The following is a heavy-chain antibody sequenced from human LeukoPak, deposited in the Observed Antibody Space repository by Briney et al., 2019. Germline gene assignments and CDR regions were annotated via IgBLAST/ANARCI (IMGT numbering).Heavy chain of an antibody. CDR1: GFTFSSYA. D-gene: IGHD3-22*01. V-gene: IGHV3-23*01. CDR3: AKDQTRITMIVVVSTFDY. CDR2: ISGSGGST. J-gene: IGHJ4*02. Sequence: GGSLRLSCAASGFTFSSYAMSWVRQAPGKGLEWVSAISGSGGSTYYADSVRGRFTISRDNSKNTLYLQMNSLRAEDTAVHYCAKDQTRITMIVVVSTFDYWGQGTLVTVSS.